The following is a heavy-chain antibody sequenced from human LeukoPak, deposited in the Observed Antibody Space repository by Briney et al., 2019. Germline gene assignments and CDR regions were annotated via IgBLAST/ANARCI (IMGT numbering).Heavy chain of an antibody. CDR1: VGSISIVVNY. D-gene: IGHD3-10*01. CDR3: ARALLWGPGFFDY. J-gene: IGHJ4*02. CDR2: IYYSGST. Sequence: PSQTLSLTSIFPVGSISIVVNYWGWFPQPQGKALDWIGYIYYSGSTYYNPSLKSRVTISVDTSKNQFSLKLSSVTAADTAVYYCARALLWGPGFFDYWGQGTLVTVSS. V-gene: IGHV4-30-4*01.